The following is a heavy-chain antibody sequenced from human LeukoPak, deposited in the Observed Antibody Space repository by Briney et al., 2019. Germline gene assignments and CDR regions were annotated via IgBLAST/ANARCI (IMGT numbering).Heavy chain of an antibody. CDR1: GFTFSSYA. CDR2: ISYDGSNK. V-gene: IGHV3-30*14. D-gene: IGHD5-24*01. Sequence: PGGSLRLSCAASGFTFSSYAMHWVRQAPGKGLEWVAVISYDGSNKYYADSVKGRFTISRDNSKNTLYLQMNSLRAEDTAVYYCARENGGYNYAFDIWGQGTMVTVSS. CDR3: ARENGGYNYAFDI. J-gene: IGHJ3*02.